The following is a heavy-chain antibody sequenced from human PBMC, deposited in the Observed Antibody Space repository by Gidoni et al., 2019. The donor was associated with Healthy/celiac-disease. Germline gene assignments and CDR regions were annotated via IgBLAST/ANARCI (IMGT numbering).Heavy chain of an antibody. CDR2: IYYSGST. J-gene: IGHJ6*02. Sequence: QVQLQESGPGLVKPSETLSLTCTVSGGSLSSYSWSWSRQPPGKGLEWIGYIYYSGSTNHNPSLKSRVTISVDTSKNQFSLKLSSVTAADTAVYYCARVTAVDTMVRGELRGGMDVWGQGTTVTVSS. CDR3: ARVTAVDTMVRGELRGGMDV. CDR1: GGSLSSYS. V-gene: IGHV4-59*01. D-gene: IGHD3-10*01.